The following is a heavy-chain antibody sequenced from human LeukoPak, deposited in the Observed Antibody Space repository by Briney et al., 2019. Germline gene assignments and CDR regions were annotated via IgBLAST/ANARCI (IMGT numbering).Heavy chain of an antibody. J-gene: IGHJ6*02. CDR3: ARRFYYAMDV. D-gene: IGHD3-16*01. CDR1: GYSFTGYF. V-gene: IGHV1-2*02. CDR2: INPNSGDT. Sequence: ASVTVSCKASGYSFTGYFMQWVRQAPGQGLEWMGWINPNSGDTNYAQKFQGRVTMTRDTSISTAHMELSRLRSDDAAVYYCARRFYYAMDVWGQGTTVTVSS.